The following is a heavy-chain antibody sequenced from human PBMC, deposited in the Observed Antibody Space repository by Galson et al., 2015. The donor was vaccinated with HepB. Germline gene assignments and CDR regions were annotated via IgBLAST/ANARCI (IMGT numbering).Heavy chain of an antibody. CDR1: GFTFSSYW. CDR2: INSDGNST. J-gene: IGHJ5*02. V-gene: IGHV3-74*01. D-gene: IGHD3-22*01. Sequence: SLRLSCAASGFTFSSYWMHWVRQAPGKGLVWVSRINSDGNSTSYADSVKGRFTISRDNAKNTLYLQMNSLRAEDTAVYYCARDGYYYDSSGYYHTGYNWFDPWGQGTLVTVSS. CDR3: ARDGYYYDSSGYYHTGYNWFDP.